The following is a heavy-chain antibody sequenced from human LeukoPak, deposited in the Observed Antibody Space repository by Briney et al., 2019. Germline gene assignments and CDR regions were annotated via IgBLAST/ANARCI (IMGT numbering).Heavy chain of an antibody. J-gene: IGHJ4*02. CDR1: GGSFSGYY. V-gene: IGHV4-34*01. CDR2: INHSGST. Sequence: PSETLSLTCAVYGGSFSGYYWSWIRQPPGKGLEWIGEINHSGSTNYNPSLKSRVTISVDTSKNQFSLKLSSVTAADTAVYYCAREEYSSGWYGFDYWGQGTLVTVSS. CDR3: AREEYSSGWYGFDY. D-gene: IGHD6-19*01.